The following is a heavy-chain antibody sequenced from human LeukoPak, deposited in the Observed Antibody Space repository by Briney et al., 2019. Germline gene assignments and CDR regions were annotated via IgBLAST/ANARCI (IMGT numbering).Heavy chain of an antibody. D-gene: IGHD2-2*01. CDR1: GGTFSSYA. V-gene: IGHV1-69*13. Sequence: SVKVSCKASGGTFSSYAISWVRQAPGQGLGWMGGIIPIFGTANYAQKFQGRVTITADESTSTAYMELSSLRSEDTAVYYCAVYCSSTSCYLDYWGQGTLVTVSS. J-gene: IGHJ4*02. CDR3: AVYCSSTSCYLDY. CDR2: IIPIFGTA.